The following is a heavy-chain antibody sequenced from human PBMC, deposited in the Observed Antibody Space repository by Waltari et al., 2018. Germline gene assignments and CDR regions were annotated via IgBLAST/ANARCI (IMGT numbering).Heavy chain of an antibody. CDR2: ISTGSSTT. Sequence: EVQLLESGGDLVQLGGSLSLSCSASGFTFRAYTMNGVRQSPGKGLEWVSYISTGSSTTYYADSVKRRFTISRDNAKNSLYLQMSSLRAEDTALYYCVRDHAYAFDFWGQGTMVTVPS. CDR3: VRDHAYAFDF. J-gene: IGHJ3*01. V-gene: IGHV3-48*01. CDR1: GFTFRAYT.